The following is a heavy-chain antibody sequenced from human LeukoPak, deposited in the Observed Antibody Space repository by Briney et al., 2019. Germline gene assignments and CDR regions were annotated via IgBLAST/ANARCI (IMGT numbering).Heavy chain of an antibody. CDR3: ARVLDYDSSGNYIDY. CDR1: GGTFSSYA. Sequence: SVKVSCKASGGTFSSYAISWVRQAPGKVIEWMGGIIPIFGTANYAQKFQGRVTITADESTSTAYMELSSLRSEDTAVYYCARVLDYDSSGNYIDYWGQGTLVTVSS. CDR2: IIPIFGTA. D-gene: IGHD3-22*01. V-gene: IGHV1-69*13. J-gene: IGHJ4*02.